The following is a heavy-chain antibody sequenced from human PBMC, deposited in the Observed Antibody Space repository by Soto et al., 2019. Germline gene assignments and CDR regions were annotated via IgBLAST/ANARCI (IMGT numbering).Heavy chain of an antibody. CDR1: GFTFSSYW. CDR2: INSDGSST. Sequence: VQLAESGGGLVQPGGSLRLSCAASGFTFSSYWMHWVRQAPGKGLVWVSRINSDGSSTSYADSVKGRFTISRDNAKNTLYLQMNSLRAEDTAVYYCAREGYSGLDAFDIWGQGTMVTVSS. CDR3: AREGYSGLDAFDI. J-gene: IGHJ3*02. V-gene: IGHV3-74*01. D-gene: IGHD5-12*01.